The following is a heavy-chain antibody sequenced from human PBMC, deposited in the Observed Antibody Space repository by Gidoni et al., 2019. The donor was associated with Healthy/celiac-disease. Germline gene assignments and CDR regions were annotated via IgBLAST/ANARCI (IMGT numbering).Heavy chain of an antibody. J-gene: IGHJ4*02. CDR1: ACTFSSSA. CDR2: IIPILGIA. V-gene: IGHV1-69*04. Sequence: QVQQVQSGAEVKKPGSSVQVSCTASACTFSSSAISWVRQAPGKGLAWMGRIIPILGIANYAQKFQGRVTITADKSTSTAYMELSSLRSEDTAVYYCAGASEVQLEPPHPNDYWGQGTLVTVSS. CDR3: AGASEVQLEPPHPNDY. D-gene: IGHD1-1*01.